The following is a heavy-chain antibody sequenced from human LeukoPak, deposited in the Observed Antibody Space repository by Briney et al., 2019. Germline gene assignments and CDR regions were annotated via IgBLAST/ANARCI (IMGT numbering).Heavy chain of an antibody. CDR3: ARKSSSTWLIDY. CDR1: GFTFSSYA. V-gene: IGHV3-30-3*01. J-gene: IGHJ4*02. Sequence: HRGSLRLSCTASGFTFSSYAIHWARQAPGKGLEWVAVVSYDGSNKYYADSVRGRFTISRDNSKNTLYLQMNSLTAEDTAVYYCARKSSSTWLIDYWGQGTLVTVSS. D-gene: IGHD6-13*01. CDR2: VSYDGSNK.